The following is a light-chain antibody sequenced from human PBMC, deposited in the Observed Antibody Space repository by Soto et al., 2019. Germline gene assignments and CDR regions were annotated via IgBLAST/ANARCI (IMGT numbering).Light chain of an antibody. CDR3: QQTFTTPRT. V-gene: IGKV1-39*01. Sequence: DIQMTQSPSSLSSSVGDRVTITCRASQSITISLNWYQHKPGKAPKLLIYAASNLHSGVPSRFSGSGSGTDFTLTISSLQPEDFATYYCQQTFTTPRTFGPGTE. J-gene: IGKJ3*01. CDR2: AAS. CDR1: QSITIS.